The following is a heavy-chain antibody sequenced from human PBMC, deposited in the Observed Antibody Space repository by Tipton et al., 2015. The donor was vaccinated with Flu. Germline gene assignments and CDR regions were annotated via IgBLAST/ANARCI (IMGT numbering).Heavy chain of an antibody. D-gene: IGHD3-3*01. CDR3: ARGFPIQFLEWLLPFDY. Sequence: SLRLSCAASGFTFSNYEMNWVRQAPGKGLEWVSHISGSGSTTKYADSVKGRLTVSRDNVKNSLYLHINSLRAEDTAIYYCARGFPIQFLEWLLPFDYWGQGTLVTVSS. V-gene: IGHV3-48*03. CDR1: GFTFSNYE. CDR2: ISGSGSTT. J-gene: IGHJ4*02.